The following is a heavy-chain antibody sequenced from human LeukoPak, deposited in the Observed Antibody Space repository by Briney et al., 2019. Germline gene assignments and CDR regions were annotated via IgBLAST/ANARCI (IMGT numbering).Heavy chain of an antibody. Sequence: PKASVKVSCKASGGTFSSYAISWVRQAPGQGLEWMGWISAYNGNTNYAQKLQGRVTMTTDTSTSTAYMELRSLRSDDAAVYYCARVAAPGYSSGWSPPTPDYWGQGTLVTVSS. CDR2: ISAYNGNT. J-gene: IGHJ4*02. CDR3: ARVAAPGYSSGWSPPTPDY. V-gene: IGHV1-18*01. D-gene: IGHD6-19*01. CDR1: GGTFSSYA.